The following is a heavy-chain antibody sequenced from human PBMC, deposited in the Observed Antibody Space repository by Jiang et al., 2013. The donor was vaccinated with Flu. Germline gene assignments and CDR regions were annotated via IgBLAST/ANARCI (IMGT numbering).Heavy chain of an antibody. D-gene: IGHD3-3*01. CDR1: GGSIRSYY. V-gene: IGHV4-59*01. Sequence: GLVKPSETLSLTCTASGGSIRSYYWSWIRQPPGKGLEWIGNIYYSGSTDYNPSLRSRVTISVDTSKNQFSLKLSSVTAADTAVYYCAIGQARITIFGVVLAGIDAFDIWGQGTMVTISS. CDR3: AIGQARITIFGVVLAGIDAFDI. CDR2: IYYSGST. J-gene: IGHJ3*02.